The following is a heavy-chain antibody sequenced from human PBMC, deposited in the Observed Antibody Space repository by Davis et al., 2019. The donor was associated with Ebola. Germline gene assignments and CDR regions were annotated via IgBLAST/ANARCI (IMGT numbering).Heavy chain of an antibody. CDR1: GYTLTELS. Sequence: ASVKVSCKVSGYTLTELSMHWVRQAPGKGLEWMGGFDPEDGETIYAQKFQGRVTMTEDTSTDTAYMELSSLRSEDTAVYYCASSGYCSGGSCSEFDYWGQGTLVTVSS. J-gene: IGHJ4*02. D-gene: IGHD2-15*01. CDR2: FDPEDGET. CDR3: ASSGYCSGGSCSEFDY. V-gene: IGHV1-24*01.